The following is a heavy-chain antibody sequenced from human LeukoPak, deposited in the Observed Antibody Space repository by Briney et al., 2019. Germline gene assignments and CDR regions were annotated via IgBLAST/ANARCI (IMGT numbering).Heavy chain of an antibody. CDR2: ISGSDGYT. Sequence: GGSLRLSCVASGFTFSSYALSWVRQAPGKGLDCVSVISGSDGYTYYADSVKGRFTISRDNSKNTLYLQMNSLRAEDTAVYYCARDSLDYSSSFDYWGQGTLVTVSS. V-gene: IGHV3-23*01. J-gene: IGHJ4*02. D-gene: IGHD6-6*01. CDR3: ARDSLDYSSSFDY. CDR1: GFTFSSYA.